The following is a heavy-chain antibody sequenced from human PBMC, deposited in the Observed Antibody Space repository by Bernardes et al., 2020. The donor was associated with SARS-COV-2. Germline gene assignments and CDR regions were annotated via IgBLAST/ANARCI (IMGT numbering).Heavy chain of an antibody. Sequence: SEPLSLTCTVSGGSISSIDYYWGWRRQTPGKGLEWIGVSFYSGNTYYNPSLKSRVTISVDTSKNQFSLKLNSVTAADTAVYFCARQELHPLGYFYGFDVWGRGIAVTVFS. J-gene: IGHJ6*02. D-gene: IGHD1-26*01. CDR3: ARQELHPLGYFYGFDV. V-gene: IGHV4-39*01. CDR1: GGSISSIDYY. CDR2: SFYSGNT.